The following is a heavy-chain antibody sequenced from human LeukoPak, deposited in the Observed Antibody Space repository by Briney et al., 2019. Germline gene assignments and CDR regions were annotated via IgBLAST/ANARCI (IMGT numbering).Heavy chain of an antibody. D-gene: IGHD3-10*01. CDR3: ARDYGYYGSGSSYYFDY. J-gene: IGHJ4*02. Sequence: PGGSLRLSCAASGFTFSNAWMSWVRQAPGKGLEWVGRIKSKTDGGTTDYAAPVKGRFTISRDDSKNTLYLQMNSLRAEDTAVYYCARDYGYYGSGSSYYFDYWGQGTLVTVSS. CDR1: GFTFSNAW. V-gene: IGHV3-15*01. CDR2: IKSKTDGGTT.